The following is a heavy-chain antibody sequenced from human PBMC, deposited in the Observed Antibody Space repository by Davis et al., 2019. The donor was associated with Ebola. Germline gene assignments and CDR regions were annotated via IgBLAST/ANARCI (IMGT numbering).Heavy chain of an antibody. Sequence: MPGGSLRLSCTVAGGSISNSGYHWGWIRQPPGKGLEWIGNIYYSGSTYYNPSLKSRVTISVDTSKSQFSLRLSSVTATDTAVYYCARYSTSTGWFDPWGQGTLVTVSS. J-gene: IGHJ5*02. D-gene: IGHD6-13*01. CDR3: ARYSTSTGWFDP. V-gene: IGHV4-39*01. CDR1: GGSISNSGYH. CDR2: IYYSGST.